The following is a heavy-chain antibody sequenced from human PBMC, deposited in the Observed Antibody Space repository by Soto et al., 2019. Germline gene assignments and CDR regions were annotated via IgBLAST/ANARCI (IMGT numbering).Heavy chain of an antibody. Sequence: SETLSLTCTVSGGSISSGDYYWSWIRQPPGKGLEWIGYIYYSGSTYYNPSLKSRVTISVDTSKNQFSLKLSSVTAADTAVYYCAREIVVVVAATLGYYGMDVWGQGTTVTVSS. D-gene: IGHD2-15*01. CDR3: AREIVVVVAATLGYYGMDV. V-gene: IGHV4-30-4*01. CDR2: IYYSGST. J-gene: IGHJ6*02. CDR1: GGSISSGDYY.